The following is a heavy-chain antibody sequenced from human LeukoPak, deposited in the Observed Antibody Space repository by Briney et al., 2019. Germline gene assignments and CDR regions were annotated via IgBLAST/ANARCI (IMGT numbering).Heavy chain of an antibody. CDR3: AREGNTADAFDI. Sequence: PGGSLRLSCAASGFTFSSYWMSWVGQAPGKGREWVANIKQDGSEKYYVDSVKGRFTISRDNAKNSLYLQMNSLRAEDTAVYYCAREGNTADAFDIWGQGTMVTVSS. D-gene: IGHD5-18*01. CDR2: IKQDGSEK. CDR1: GFTFSSYW. J-gene: IGHJ3*02. V-gene: IGHV3-7*01.